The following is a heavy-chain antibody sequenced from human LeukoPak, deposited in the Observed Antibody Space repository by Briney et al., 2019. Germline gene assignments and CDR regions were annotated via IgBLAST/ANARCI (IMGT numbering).Heavy chain of an antibody. V-gene: IGHV4-39*07. D-gene: IGHD4-23*01. CDR1: GGSISSSSYY. CDR3: ARVGTVVTLYFDY. J-gene: IGHJ4*02. Sequence: ASETLSLTCTVSGGSISSSSYYWGWIRQPPGKGLEWIGRIYYSGSTYYNPSLKSRVTISVDTSKNQFSLKLSSVTAADTAVYYCARVGTVVTLYFDYWGQGTLVTVSS. CDR2: IYYSGST.